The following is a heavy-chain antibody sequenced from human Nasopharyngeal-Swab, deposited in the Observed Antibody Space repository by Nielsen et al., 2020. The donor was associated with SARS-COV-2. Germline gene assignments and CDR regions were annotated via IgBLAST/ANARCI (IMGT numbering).Heavy chain of an antibody. V-gene: IGHV4-59*13. Sequence: SGTLSLTCTVSGGSISSYYWSWIRKPPGKGQEWIGYIYYSGRTNYNPSLKSRVTISVDTSKNQFSLKLSSVTAAYTAVYYCARGFDYWGQGTLVTVSS. CDR1: GGSISSYY. CDR3: ARGFDY. CDR2: IYYSGRT. J-gene: IGHJ4*02.